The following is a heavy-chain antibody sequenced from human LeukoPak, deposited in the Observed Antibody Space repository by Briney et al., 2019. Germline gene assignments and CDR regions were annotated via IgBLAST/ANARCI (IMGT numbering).Heavy chain of an antibody. Sequence: GASVKVSCKASGYTFTNYGISWVRQAPGQGLEWMGWISADKGNTNYAQKLQGRVTMTTDTSTSTAYMELRSLRSDDTAVYYCARDLFGVTIFGVVIPPYYFDYWGQGTLVTVSS. CDR2: ISADKGNT. D-gene: IGHD3-3*01. V-gene: IGHV1-18*01. CDR1: GYTFTNYG. CDR3: ARDLFGVTIFGVVIPPYYFDY. J-gene: IGHJ4*02.